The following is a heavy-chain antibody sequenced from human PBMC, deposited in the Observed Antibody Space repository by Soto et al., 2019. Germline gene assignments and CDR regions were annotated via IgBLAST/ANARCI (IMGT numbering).Heavy chain of an antibody. CDR2: ISAYNGNT. CDR1: GYTFTSYH. CDR3: ARRISRAWYFCDY. J-gene: IGHJ4*01. V-gene: IGHV1-18*01. Sequence: QVQLVQSGGEVKMPGASVKVSCKASGYTFTSYHITWVRQAPGQGLEWMGWISAYNGNTNYAQNFQGRVSMTTDSSTTTAYMELRNLRSDETAGYYGARRISRAWYFCDYCGLGTLLTASS. D-gene: IGHD6-19*01.